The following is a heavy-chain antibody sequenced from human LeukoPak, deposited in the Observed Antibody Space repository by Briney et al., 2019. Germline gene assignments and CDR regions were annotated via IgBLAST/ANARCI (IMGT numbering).Heavy chain of an antibody. CDR3: TMLTYGDEDY. V-gene: IGHV3-30*02. CDR1: GFTFSSYG. D-gene: IGHD4-17*01. Sequence: GGSLRLSCAASGFTFSSYGMHWVRQAPGKGLEWVAFIRYDGSNKYYADSVKGRFTISRDNSKNTLYLLMNSLKTEDTAVYYCTMLTYGDEDYWGQGTLVTVSS. J-gene: IGHJ4*02. CDR2: IRYDGSNK.